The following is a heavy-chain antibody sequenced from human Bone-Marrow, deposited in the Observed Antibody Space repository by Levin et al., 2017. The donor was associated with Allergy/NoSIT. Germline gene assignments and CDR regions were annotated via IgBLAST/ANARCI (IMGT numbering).Heavy chain of an antibody. CDR2: ISGGGGST. Sequence: GGSLRLSCAASGFTFSNYAMSWVRQAPGKGLGWVSGISGGGGSTYYADSVKGRFTISRDNSKNTLYLQMNSLRAEDTAIFYCAKVSSYGSMDYWGQGILVTVSS. D-gene: IGHD5-18*01. J-gene: IGHJ4*02. CDR1: GFTFSNYA. V-gene: IGHV3-23*01. CDR3: AKVSSYGSMDY.